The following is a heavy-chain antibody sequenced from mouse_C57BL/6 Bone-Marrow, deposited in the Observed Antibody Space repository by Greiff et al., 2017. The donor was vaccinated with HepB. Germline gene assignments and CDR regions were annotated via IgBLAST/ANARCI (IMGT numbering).Heavy chain of an antibody. D-gene: IGHD2-9*01. CDR3: ARSLLWLRRGTPSFAY. J-gene: IGHJ3*01. V-gene: IGHV1-55*01. Sequence: QVQLQQSGAELVKPGASVKMSCKASGYTFTSYWITWVKQRLGQGLEWIGDIYPGSGSTNYNEKFKSKATLTVDTSSSTAYMQLSSLTSEDSAVYYCARSLLWLRRGTPSFAYWGQGTLVTVSA. CDR1: GYTFTSYW. CDR2: IYPGSGST.